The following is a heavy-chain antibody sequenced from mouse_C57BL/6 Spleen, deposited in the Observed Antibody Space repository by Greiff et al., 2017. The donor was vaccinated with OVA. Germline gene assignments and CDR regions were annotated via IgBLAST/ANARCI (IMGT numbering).Heavy chain of an antibody. D-gene: IGHD2-4*01. Sequence: VQLKQSGPELVKPGASVKISCKASGYTFTDYYMNWVKQSHGKSLEWIGDINPNNGGTSYNQKFKGKATLTVDKSSSTAYMELRSLTSEDSAVYYCASNYYDYDGFAYWGQGTLVTVSA. CDR1: GYTFTDYY. V-gene: IGHV1-26*01. CDR2: INPNNGGT. J-gene: IGHJ3*01. CDR3: ASNYYDYDGFAY.